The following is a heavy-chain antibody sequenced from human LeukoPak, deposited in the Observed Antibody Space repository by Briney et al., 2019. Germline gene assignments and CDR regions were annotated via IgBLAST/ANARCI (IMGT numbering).Heavy chain of an antibody. D-gene: IGHD1-1*01. J-gene: IGHJ4*02. Sequence: GGSLRLSCAASGFTLSSYSMNWVRQAPGKGLEWVSSISRSSAYIYYADSVKGRFTISRDNAKNSLYLQMNSLRAEDTAVYYCATLRKTDEPDYWGQGTLVTVSS. CDR2: ISRSSAYI. V-gene: IGHV3-21*01. CDR1: GFTLSSYS. CDR3: ATLRKTDEPDY.